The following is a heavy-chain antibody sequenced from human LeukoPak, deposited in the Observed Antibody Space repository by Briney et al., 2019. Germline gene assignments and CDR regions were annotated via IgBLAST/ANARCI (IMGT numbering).Heavy chain of an antibody. Sequence: GASVKVSCKASGGTFSSYAISWVRQAPGQGLEWVGGIIPIFGTANYAQKFQGRVTITADESTSTAYMELSSLRSEDTAVYYCARVHCSSTSCLDDPWGQGTLVTVSS. J-gene: IGHJ5*02. CDR3: ARVHCSSTSCLDDP. CDR1: GGTFSSYA. D-gene: IGHD2-2*01. CDR2: IIPIFGTA. V-gene: IGHV1-69*13.